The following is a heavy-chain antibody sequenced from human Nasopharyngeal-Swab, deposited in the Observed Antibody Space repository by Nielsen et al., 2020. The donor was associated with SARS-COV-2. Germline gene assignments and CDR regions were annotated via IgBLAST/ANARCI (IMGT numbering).Heavy chain of an antibody. CDR3: ARASLSGSSTGRRAFDI. V-gene: IGHV3-48*03. CDR1: GFTFSSYE. CDR2: ISSSGSTI. J-gene: IGHJ3*02. D-gene: IGHD1-26*01. Sequence: GESLKISCAASGFTFSSYEMNWVRQVPGKGLEWVSYISSSGSTIYYADSVKGRFTISRDNAKNSLYLQMNSLRAEDTAVYYCARASLSGSSTGRRAFDIWGQGTMVTVSS.